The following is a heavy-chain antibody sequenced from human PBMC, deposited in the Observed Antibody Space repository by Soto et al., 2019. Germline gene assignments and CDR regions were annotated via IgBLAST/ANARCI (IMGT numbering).Heavy chain of an antibody. CDR3: AADPYCGGDCYFDY. CDR2: IVVGSGNT. D-gene: IGHD2-21*02. V-gene: IGHV1-58*01. CDR1: GFTFFTST. Sequence: ASVKVSCKASGFTFFTSTVQWVRQARGQRLEWIGWIVVGSGNTNYAQKFQERVTITRDMSTNTAYMELSSLRSEDTAVYYCAADPYCGGDCYFDYWGQGIMVTVSS. J-gene: IGHJ4*02.